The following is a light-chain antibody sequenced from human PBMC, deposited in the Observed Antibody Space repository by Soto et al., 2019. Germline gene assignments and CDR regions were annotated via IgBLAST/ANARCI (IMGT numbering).Light chain of an antibody. CDR1: ENISRW. J-gene: IGKJ2*01. CDR2: EAS. CDR3: QQYNSYSPYT. Sequence: DIQMTQSPSTLSASVGDRVTITCRASENISRWFAWYQQKPGKAPKVLIYEASSLSSGVTSRFAGSGSVTEFTLTICGVQPDDFATYYCQQYNSYSPYTFGQATKLHIK. V-gene: IGKV1-5*01.